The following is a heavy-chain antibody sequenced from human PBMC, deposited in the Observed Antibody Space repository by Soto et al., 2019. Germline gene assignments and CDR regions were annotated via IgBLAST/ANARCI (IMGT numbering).Heavy chain of an antibody. Sequence: EVQLVESGGGLVQPGGSLRLSCAASGFTFSRYWMHWVRQAPGKGLEWVSRASPDGTSTSYADSVNGRFTISRDNAKNTLFMQMNSLRAEDTAVYYCTRHGSGDYFLFDPWGQGTLVTVSS. D-gene: IGHD3-10*01. CDR1: GFTFSRYW. CDR3: TRHGSGDYFLFDP. V-gene: IGHV3-74*01. CDR2: ASPDGTST. J-gene: IGHJ5*02.